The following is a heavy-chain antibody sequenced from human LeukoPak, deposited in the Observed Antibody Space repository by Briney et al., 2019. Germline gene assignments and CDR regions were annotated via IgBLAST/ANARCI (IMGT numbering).Heavy chain of an antibody. CDR3: ARYLRGCCNFYMDV. D-gene: IGHD4/OR15-4a*01. CDR1: GFTFSDYY. Sequence: KPGGSLRHSCAASGFTFSDYYMTWIRQAPGKGLEWVSSISISGTDRYYADSVKGRFTVSRDNAKNSLFLQMNTLRAEDTAVYYCARYLRGCCNFYMDVWGKGTTVTVSS. CDR2: ISISGTDR. J-gene: IGHJ6*03. V-gene: IGHV3-11*04.